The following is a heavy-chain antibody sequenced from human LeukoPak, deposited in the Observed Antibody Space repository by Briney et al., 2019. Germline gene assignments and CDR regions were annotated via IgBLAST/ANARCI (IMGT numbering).Heavy chain of an antibody. J-gene: IGHJ3*02. D-gene: IGHD6-19*01. CDR3: AKPQWLVLPDAFDI. V-gene: IGHV1-69*13. CDR1: GGTFSSYA. Sequence: ASVKVSCKASGGTFSSYAISWVRQAPGQGLEWMGGIIPIFGTANYAQKFQGRVTITADESTSTAYMELSSLRSEDTAVYYCAKPQWLVLPDAFDIWGQGTMVTVSS. CDR2: IIPIFGTA.